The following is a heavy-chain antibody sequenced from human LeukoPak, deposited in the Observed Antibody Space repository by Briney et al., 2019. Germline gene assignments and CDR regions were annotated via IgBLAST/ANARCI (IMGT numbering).Heavy chain of an antibody. CDR2: IFHSGST. D-gene: IGHD2-2*01. CDR1: GGSITSGNW. Sequence: SETLSLTCAVSGGSITSGNWWSWVRPPPGKGLEWIGEIFHSGSTNYNPSLKSRVTISVDKSKNQFSLILNSVTAADTAVYYCARGVPAAGSIRFDPWGQGTLVTVSS. CDR3: ARGVPAAGSIRFDP. V-gene: IGHV4-4*02. J-gene: IGHJ5*02.